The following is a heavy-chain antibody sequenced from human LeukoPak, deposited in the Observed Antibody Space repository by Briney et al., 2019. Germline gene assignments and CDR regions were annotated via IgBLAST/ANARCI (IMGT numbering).Heavy chain of an antibody. V-gene: IGHV4-4*07. D-gene: IGHD6-19*01. CDR1: GGSISSYY. J-gene: IGHJ5*02. CDR3: ARDPLAVAGISPNWFDP. Sequence: PSETLSLTCTVSGGSISSYYWSWVRQPAGKGLEWIGRIYTSGSTNYNPSLKSRVTMSVDTSKNQFSLNLSSVTAADTAVYYCARDPLAVAGISPNWFDPWGQGTLVTVSS. CDR2: IYTSGST.